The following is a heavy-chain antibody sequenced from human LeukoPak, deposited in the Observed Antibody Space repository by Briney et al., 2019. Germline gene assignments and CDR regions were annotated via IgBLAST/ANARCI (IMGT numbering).Heavy chain of an antibody. Sequence: SGGSLRLSCAASGFTFSDHYMDWVRQAPGKGLEWVGRTRNKANSYTTEYAASVKGRFTISRDDSKNSLYLQMNSLKTEDTAVYYCAREGLSLSIVGAPLDYWGQGTLVTVSS. CDR1: GFTFSDHY. D-gene: IGHD1-26*01. V-gene: IGHV3-72*01. CDR2: TRNKANSYTT. CDR3: AREGLSLSIVGAPLDY. J-gene: IGHJ4*02.